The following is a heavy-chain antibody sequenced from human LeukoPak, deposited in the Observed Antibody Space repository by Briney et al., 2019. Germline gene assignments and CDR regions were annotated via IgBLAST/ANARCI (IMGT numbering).Heavy chain of an antibody. CDR2: ISSRGSTT. D-gene: IGHD3-10*01. J-gene: IGHJ5*02. CDR1: GFNFSICE. Sequence: GGSLRLSCVASGFNFSICEMDWVRQAPGKGLEWVSYISSRGSTTYYAESVKGRFTISRDNANNSVYLQMSGLRVEDTAVYFCVKEGVISGTIDPWGQGTLVTVSP. V-gene: IGHV3-48*03. CDR3: VKEGVISGTIDP.